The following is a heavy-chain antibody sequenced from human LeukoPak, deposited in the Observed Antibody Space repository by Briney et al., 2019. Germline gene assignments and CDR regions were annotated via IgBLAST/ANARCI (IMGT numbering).Heavy chain of an antibody. J-gene: IGHJ5*02. CDR2: INHSGST. Sequence: NASETLSLTCAVYGGSFSGYYWSWIRQPPGKGLEWIGEINHSGSTNYNPSLKSRVTISVDTSKNQFSLKLSSVTAADTAVYYCASDSSSGIDPWGQGTLVTVSS. CDR1: GGSFSGYY. V-gene: IGHV4-34*01. D-gene: IGHD6-6*01. CDR3: ASDSSSGIDP.